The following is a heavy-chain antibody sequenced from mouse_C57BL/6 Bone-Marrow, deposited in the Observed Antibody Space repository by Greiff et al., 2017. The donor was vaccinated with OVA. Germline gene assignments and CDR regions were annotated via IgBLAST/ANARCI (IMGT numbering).Heavy chain of an antibody. J-gene: IGHJ2*01. D-gene: IGHD1-1*01. CDR2: IWWDDDK. CDR3: ARIAIYYYGSSYYFDY. CDR1: GFSLSTFGMG. Sequence: QVTLKVSGPGILQPSQTLSLTCSFSGFSLSTFGMGVGWIRQPSGKGLEWLAHIWWDDDKYYNPALKSRLTISKDTSKNQVFLKIANVVTADTATYYCARIAIYYYGSSYYFDYWGQGTTLTVSS. V-gene: IGHV8-8*01.